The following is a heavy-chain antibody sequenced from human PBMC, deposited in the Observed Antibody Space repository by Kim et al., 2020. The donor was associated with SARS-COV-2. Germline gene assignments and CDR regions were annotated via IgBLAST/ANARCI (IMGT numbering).Heavy chain of an antibody. CDR1: GGSISSYY. D-gene: IGHD3-22*01. V-gene: IGHV4-59*01. Sequence: SETLSLTCTVSGGSISSYYWSWIRQPPGKGLEWIGYIYYSGSTNYNPSLKSLVTISVDTSKNQFSLKLSSVTAADTAVYYCARAPDYYDSSGYYPYYFDYWGQGTLVTVSS. CDR2: IYYSGST. CDR3: ARAPDYYDSSGYYPYYFDY. J-gene: IGHJ4*02.